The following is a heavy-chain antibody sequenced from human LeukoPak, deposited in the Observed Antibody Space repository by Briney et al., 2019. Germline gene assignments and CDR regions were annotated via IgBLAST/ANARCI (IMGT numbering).Heavy chain of an antibody. CDR3: AKEGVYSSSSKGIAVAGTDY. J-gene: IGHJ4*02. CDR1: GFTFSSYG. CDR2: IWYDGSNK. Sequence: QSGGSLRLSCAASGFTFSSYGMHWVRQAPGKGLEWVAVIWYDGSNKHYADSVKGRFTISRDNSKNTLYLQMNSLRAEDTAEYYCAKEGVYSSSSKGIAVAGTDYWGQGTLVTVSS. V-gene: IGHV3-33*06. D-gene: IGHD6-19*01.